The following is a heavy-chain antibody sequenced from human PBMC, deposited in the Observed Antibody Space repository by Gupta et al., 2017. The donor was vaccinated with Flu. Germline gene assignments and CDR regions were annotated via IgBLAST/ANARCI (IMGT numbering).Heavy chain of an antibody. CDR2: LKSEVDGGTA. V-gene: IGHV3-15*01. J-gene: IGHJ3*02. CDR3: TTDSSGGITFDI. Sequence: EGQLVESGGGLVKPGGSLRLSCAASGFRFSYAYMNWIRQAPGKGLEGGGRLKSEVDGGTADYAAPVKGRFTISRDESKNTLWLQMNSLRTEDTAVYYCTTDSSGGITFDIWGQGTPVTVSA. CDR1: GFRFSYAY. D-gene: IGHD3-10*01.